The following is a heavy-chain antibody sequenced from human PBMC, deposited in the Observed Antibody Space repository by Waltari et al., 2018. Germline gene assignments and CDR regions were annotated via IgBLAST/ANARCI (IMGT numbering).Heavy chain of an antibody. CDR3: ARHLGSGSYFDH. D-gene: IGHD1-26*01. CDR2: ISYDGRRT. CDR1: GFTFGGYA. J-gene: IGHJ4*02. Sequence: QVHLVESGGGVVQPGRSLRLSCSGPGFTFGGYAIQWVRQAPGKGLGWVSMISYDGRRTDEGVSVKGGFTVSRDNSKNTVSLQMNTLRPEDTSIYYCARHLGSGSYFDHWGQGTLVAVSS. V-gene: IGHV3-30*03.